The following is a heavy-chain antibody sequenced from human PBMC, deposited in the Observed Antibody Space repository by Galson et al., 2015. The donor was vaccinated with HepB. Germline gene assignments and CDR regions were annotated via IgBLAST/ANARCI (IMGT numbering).Heavy chain of an antibody. CDR3: ARHLKETIAVAGKGYYFYYYGMDV. Sequence: SLRLSCAASGFTFSVYSMNWVRQAPGKGLEWVSSISTSSSYIYYADSVRGRFTVSRDNANNSLYPHMSRLRAEDTAVYYCARHLKETIAVAGKGYYFYYYGMDVWGQGTTVAVSS. CDR1: GFTFSVYS. CDR2: ISTSSSYI. V-gene: IGHV3-21*01. J-gene: IGHJ6*02. D-gene: IGHD6-19*01.